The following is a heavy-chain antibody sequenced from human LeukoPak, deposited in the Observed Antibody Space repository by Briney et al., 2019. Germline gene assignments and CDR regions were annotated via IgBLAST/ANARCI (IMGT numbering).Heavy chain of an antibody. CDR1: GFTFSSYG. J-gene: IGHJ4*02. D-gene: IGHD3-3*01. CDR2: IWYDGSNK. V-gene: IGHV3-33*06. CDR3: AKEITITRTLDY. Sequence: GGSLILSCAASGFTFSSYGMHWVRPAPGKGLEWVAVIWYDGSNKYYADSVKGRFTISRDNSKNTLYLQMNSLRAEDTAVYYCAKEITITRTLDYWGQGTLVTVSS.